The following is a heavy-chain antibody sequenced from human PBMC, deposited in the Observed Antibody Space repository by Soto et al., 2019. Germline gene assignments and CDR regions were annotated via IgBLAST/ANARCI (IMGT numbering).Heavy chain of an antibody. V-gene: IGHV1-2*02. D-gene: IGHD6-13*01. CDR1: GDAFTSYY. CDR2: IDPSTGGP. J-gene: IGHJ5*02. Sequence: GXTVKVSFQSSGDAFTSYYIHWVRQAPGQGLEWMGWIDPSTGGPTYAQKFQVRVTMTTDTSINTADMELKNLRSDDTAVYFCARQDVLAAGTWFDTWGQGTLVTVPS. CDR3: ARQDVLAAGTWFDT.